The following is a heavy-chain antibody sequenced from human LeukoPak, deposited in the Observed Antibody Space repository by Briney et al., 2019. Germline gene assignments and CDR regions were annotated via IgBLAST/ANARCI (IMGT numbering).Heavy chain of an antibody. Sequence: SETLSLTCTVSGYSISSGYYWGWIRQPPGKGLEWIGSIYHSGSTYYNPSLKSRVTISVDTSKNQFSLKLSSVTAAGTAVYYCARCIVATPLGWFDPWGQGTLVNVSS. CDR3: ARCIVATPLGWFDP. CDR1: GYSISSGYY. J-gene: IGHJ5*02. CDR2: IYHSGST. V-gene: IGHV4-38-2*02. D-gene: IGHD5-12*01.